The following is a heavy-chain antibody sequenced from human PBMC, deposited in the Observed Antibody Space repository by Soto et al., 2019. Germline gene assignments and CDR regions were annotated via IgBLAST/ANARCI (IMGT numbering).Heavy chain of an antibody. CDR2: INPNSGGT. Sequence: ASVKVSCKASGYSFTDYHIHWVRQAPGQGLEWLGRINPNSGGTSTAQKFQGRVTMTTDTSTSTASMELTSLRSDDRAVYDCARERGRYSYGYSLKWYAPRGQRTLVTVSS. V-gene: IGHV1-2*06. CDR3: ARERGRYSYGYSLKWYAP. CDR1: GYSFTDYH. J-gene: IGHJ1*01. D-gene: IGHD5-18*01.